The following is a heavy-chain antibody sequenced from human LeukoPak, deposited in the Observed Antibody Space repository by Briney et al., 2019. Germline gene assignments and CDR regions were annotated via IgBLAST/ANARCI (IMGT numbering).Heavy chain of an antibody. V-gene: IGHV3-11*04. CDR1: GFTFSDYY. CDR3: ARGSYNWNYVPNNWFDP. D-gene: IGHD1-7*01. Sequence: GGSLGLSCAASGFTFSDYYMSWIRQAPGKGLEWVSYISSSGNTIYYADSVKGRFTISRDNAKNSLYLQMNSLRAEDTAVYYCARGSYNWNYVPNNWFDPWGQGTLVTVSS. CDR2: ISSSGNTI. J-gene: IGHJ5*02.